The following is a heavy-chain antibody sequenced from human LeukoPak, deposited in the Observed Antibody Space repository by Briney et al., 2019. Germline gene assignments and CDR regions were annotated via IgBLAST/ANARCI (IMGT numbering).Heavy chain of an antibody. CDR2: IKQDGSEK. V-gene: IGHV3-7*03. Sequence: GGSLRLSCAAPGFSFSSYWMSWVRHAPGKGLEWVANIKQDGSEKYYVDSVKGRFTISRDNAKNSLYLQMNSLRAEDTAVYYCARDRYSSGYWGQGTLVTVSS. CDR1: GFSFSSYW. J-gene: IGHJ4*02. D-gene: IGHD3-22*01. CDR3: ARDRYSSGY.